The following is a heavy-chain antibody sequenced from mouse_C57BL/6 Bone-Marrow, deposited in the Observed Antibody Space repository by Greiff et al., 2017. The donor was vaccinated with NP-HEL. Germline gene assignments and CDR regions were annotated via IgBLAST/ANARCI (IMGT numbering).Heavy chain of an antibody. D-gene: IGHD2-1*01. Sequence: EVHLVESGGDLVKPGGSLKLSCAASGFTFSSYGMSWVRQTPDKRLEWVATISSGGSYTYYPDSVKGRFTISRDNAKNTLYLQMSSLKSEDTAMYYCARHLYYGNYGYFDVWGTGTTVTVSS. J-gene: IGHJ1*03. V-gene: IGHV5-6*01. CDR1: GFTFSSYG. CDR3: ARHLYYGNYGYFDV. CDR2: ISSGGSYT.